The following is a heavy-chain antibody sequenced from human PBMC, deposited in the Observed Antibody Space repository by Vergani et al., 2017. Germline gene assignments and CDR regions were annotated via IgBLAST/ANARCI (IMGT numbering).Heavy chain of an antibody. CDR3: AKDLFTMVRGYYYYGMDV. J-gene: IGHJ6*02. CDR1: GFTFSSYA. V-gene: IGHV3-23*01. D-gene: IGHD3-10*01. Sequence: EVQLLESGGGLVQPGGSLRLSCAASGFTFSSYAMSWVRQAPGKGLEWVSAISGSGGSTYYADSVKGRFTISRDNSKNTLYLQMNSLRAEDTAVYYCAKDLFTMVRGYYYYGMDVWAQGTTVTVSS. CDR2: ISGSGGST.